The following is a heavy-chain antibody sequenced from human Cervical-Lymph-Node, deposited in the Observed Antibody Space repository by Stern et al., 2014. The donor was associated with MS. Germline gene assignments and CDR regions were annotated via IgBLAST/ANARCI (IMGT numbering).Heavy chain of an antibody. CDR2: IYYSGST. CDR1: GGSISSSSYY. CDR3: ARLLEDYWYFDL. J-gene: IGHJ2*01. V-gene: IGHV4-39*01. Sequence: QLQLQESGPGLVKPSETLSLTCTVSGGSISSSSYYWGWIRQPPGKGLEWIGSIYYSGSTYYNPSLKSRVTIYVDTSKNQFSLKLSSVTAADTAVYYCARLLEDYWYFDLWGRGTLVTVSS.